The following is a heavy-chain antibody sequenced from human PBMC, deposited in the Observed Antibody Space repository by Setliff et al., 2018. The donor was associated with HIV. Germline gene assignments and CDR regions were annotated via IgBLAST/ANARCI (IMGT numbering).Heavy chain of an antibody. V-gene: IGHV4-39*07. CDR3: ARARSLITVRRSFDY. Sequence: PSETLSLTCAVSGASTSSTTYYWGWVRQPPGKGLEWIGSIYNSGRTNYNSSLKSRVTISVDTSKNQFSLKLNSVTAADTAVYYCARARSLITVRRSFDYWGQGTLVTVSS. CDR2: IYNSGRT. D-gene: IGHD6-6*01. CDR1: GASTSSTTYY. J-gene: IGHJ4*02.